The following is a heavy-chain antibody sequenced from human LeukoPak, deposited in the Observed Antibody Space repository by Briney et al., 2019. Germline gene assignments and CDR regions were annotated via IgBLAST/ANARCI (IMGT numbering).Heavy chain of an antibody. Sequence: SETLSLTCDVSGASISNSHWTWIRQPAGKGLEWIGRIDGSGNTIYSPSLKNRVTMSVDTSKKEFSPKLGSVTAADTAFYYCARWFSSSSCYGGYDYWGQGTPVTVSS. J-gene: IGHJ4*02. CDR3: ARWFSSSSCYGGYDY. CDR1: GASISNSH. D-gene: IGHD2-2*01. V-gene: IGHV4-59*10. CDR2: IDGSGNT.